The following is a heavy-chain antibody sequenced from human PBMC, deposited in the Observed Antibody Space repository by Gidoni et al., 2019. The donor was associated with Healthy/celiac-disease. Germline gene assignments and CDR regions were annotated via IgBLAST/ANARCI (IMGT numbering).Heavy chain of an antibody. CDR3: ARDPMPQLVQYYGMDV. D-gene: IGHD6-13*01. CDR2: RWYDGSNK. J-gene: IGHJ6*02. CDR1: GLTLSSYG. V-gene: IGHV3-33*01. Sequence: QGQLVESGGGVVQPGRSLRRYCAASGLTLSSYGKHWVRQAPGKGLEWLAVRWYDGSNKYYADSGKARFTISRDNSKNTLYLQMNSLRAEDPAVYYCARDPMPQLVQYYGMDVWGQGTTVTVSS.